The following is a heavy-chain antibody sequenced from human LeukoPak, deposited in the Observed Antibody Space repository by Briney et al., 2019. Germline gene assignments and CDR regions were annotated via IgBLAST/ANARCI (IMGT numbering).Heavy chain of an antibody. CDR3: ARPSYDSRGLLSIAFDY. D-gene: IGHD3-22*01. CDR2: INPNSGGT. J-gene: IGHJ4*02. CDR1: GYTFTGYY. V-gene: IGHV1-2*02. Sequence: ASVKVSCKASGYTFTGYYMHWGRQAPGQGLEWMGWINPNSGGTNYAQKFQGRVTMTRDTSISTAYMELSRLRSDDTAVYYCARPSYDSRGLLSIAFDYWGQGTLVTVSS.